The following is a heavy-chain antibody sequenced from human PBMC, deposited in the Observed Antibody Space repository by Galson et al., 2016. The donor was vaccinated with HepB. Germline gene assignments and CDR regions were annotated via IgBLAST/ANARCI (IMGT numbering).Heavy chain of an antibody. D-gene: IGHD3-22*01. J-gene: IGHJ3*01. CDR1: GFDFRSHG. CDR2: IRSGGSTS. Sequence: SLRLSCAASGFDFRSHGMNWVRQAPGKGLEWVSYIRSGGSTSYYADSAKGRFTISRDNAKKSLYLQMNGLRDEDTAVYYCAREKLEYYYDSSGYFSFDLWGQGTMVTVSS. V-gene: IGHV3-48*02. CDR3: AREKLEYYYDSSGYFSFDL.